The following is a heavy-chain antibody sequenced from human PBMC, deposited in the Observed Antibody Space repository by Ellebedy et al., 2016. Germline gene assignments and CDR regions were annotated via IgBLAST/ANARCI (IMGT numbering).Heavy chain of an antibody. Sequence: GGSLRLSXTASGFTFSNYVMSWVRQAPGKGLKWVSGISRTDDSTYYADSVKGRFTISRDSSRNTLYLQMNSLRAEDTAVYYCAPRAIAAPKWGQGTLVTVSS. J-gene: IGHJ4*02. D-gene: IGHD6-6*01. V-gene: IGHV3-23*01. CDR3: APRAIAAPK. CDR1: GFTFSNYV. CDR2: ISRTDDST.